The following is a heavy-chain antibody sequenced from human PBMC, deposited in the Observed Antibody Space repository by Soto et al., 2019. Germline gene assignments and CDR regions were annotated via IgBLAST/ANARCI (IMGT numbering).Heavy chain of an antibody. D-gene: IGHD1-26*01. V-gene: IGHV1-3*01. J-gene: IGHJ2*01. CDR2: INDGNGNT. CDR3: ARGGSLYWYFDL. CDR1: GYTFTNYA. Sequence: QGQLVQSGAEVKKPGASVKVSCKASGYTFTNYAMHWVRQAPGQRLEWMGWINDGNGNTKYSQKFQGRVTITRDTSASTAYMELSSLRSEDTAVYYCARGGSLYWYFDLWGRGTLVTVSS.